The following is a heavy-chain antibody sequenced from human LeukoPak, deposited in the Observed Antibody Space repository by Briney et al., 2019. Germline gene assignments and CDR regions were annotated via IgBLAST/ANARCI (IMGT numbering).Heavy chain of an antibody. J-gene: IGHJ3*02. CDR3: ARQSEGYEDAFDI. Sequence: PSETLSLTCTVSGGSISSSSYYWGWIRQPPGKGLEWIGSIYYSGSTYYNPSLKSRVTISVDTSKNQFSLKLSSVTAADTAVYYCARQSEGYEDAFDIWGQGTMVTVSS. D-gene: IGHD5-18*01. CDR2: IYYSGST. V-gene: IGHV4-39*01. CDR1: GGSISSSSYY.